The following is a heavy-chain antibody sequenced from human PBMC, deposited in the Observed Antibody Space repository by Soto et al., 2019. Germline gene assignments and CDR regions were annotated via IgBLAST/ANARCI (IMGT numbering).Heavy chain of an antibody. J-gene: IGHJ6*02. CDR2: MNPNSGNT. CDR1: GYTFTSYD. D-gene: IGHD6-6*01. V-gene: IGHV1-8*01. Sequence: ASVKVSCKASGYTFTSYDINWVRQATGQGLEWMGWMNPNSGNTGYAQKFQGRVTMTRNTSISTAYMELSSLRSEDTAVYYCARESSSPNYYYYGMDVWGQGTTVTVSS. CDR3: ARESSSPNYYYYGMDV.